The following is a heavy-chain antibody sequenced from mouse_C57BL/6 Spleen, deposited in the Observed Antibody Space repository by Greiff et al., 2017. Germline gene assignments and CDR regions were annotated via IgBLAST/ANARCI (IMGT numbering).Heavy chain of an antibody. J-gene: IGHJ1*03. CDR3: ARTSVYWYFDV. V-gene: IGHV5-17*01. CDR1: GFTFSDYG. CDR2: ISRGSSTI. Sequence: EVNVVESGGGLVKPGGSLKLSCAASGFTFSDYGMHWVRQAPEKGLEWVAYISRGSSTIYYAETVKGRFTITRDNANNTLFLQMPSLRSEDTAMYYCARTSVYWYFDVWGTGTTVTVSS.